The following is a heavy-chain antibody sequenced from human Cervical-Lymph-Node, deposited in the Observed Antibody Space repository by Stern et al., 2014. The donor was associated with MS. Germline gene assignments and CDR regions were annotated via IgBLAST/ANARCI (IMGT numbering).Heavy chain of an antibody. CDR2: ISHDGSKA. CDR1: IFAFSLYG. V-gene: IGHV3-30*18. D-gene: IGHD5-18*01. Sequence: VQLVESGGGVVQPGRSLRLSCTTSIFAFSLYGMHWVRQAPGKGLEWVAVISHDGSKAYYADSMKGRFTISRDNSKHPLYLQMSSLSPEDTAVYYCAKDREYSDGFDEIDFWGQGTLVIVSS. CDR3: AKDREYSDGFDEIDF. J-gene: IGHJ4*02.